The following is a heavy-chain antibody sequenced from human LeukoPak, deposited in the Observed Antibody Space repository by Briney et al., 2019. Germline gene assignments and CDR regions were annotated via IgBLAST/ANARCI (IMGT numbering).Heavy chain of an antibody. Sequence: ASVKVSCKASGYSFTNYDINWVRQATGQGLEWMGWMNPDSGNTAYAQKFQGRVTMTRNTSISTAYMELSSLKSEDTAVYFCARADYDTSASTRKQIDYWGQGTLVTVSS. J-gene: IGHJ4*02. V-gene: IGHV1-8*01. CDR1: GYSFTNYD. CDR2: MNPDSGNT. CDR3: ARADYDTSASTRKQIDY. D-gene: IGHD3-22*01.